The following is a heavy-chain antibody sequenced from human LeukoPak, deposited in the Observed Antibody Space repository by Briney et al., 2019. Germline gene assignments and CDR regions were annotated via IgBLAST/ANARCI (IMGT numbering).Heavy chain of an antibody. CDR1: GYIFTSYG. V-gene: IGHV1-18*01. D-gene: IGHD6-13*01. CDR3: ARDSPYSSSSLGFDY. Sequence: ASVKVSCKASGYIFTSYGVSWVRQAPGQGLEWMGWISAYNGNTNYPQKLQGRVTITTDTSTNTAYMELRSLTSDDTAVYYCARDSPYSSSSLGFDYWGRGTLVTVSS. J-gene: IGHJ4*02. CDR2: ISAYNGNT.